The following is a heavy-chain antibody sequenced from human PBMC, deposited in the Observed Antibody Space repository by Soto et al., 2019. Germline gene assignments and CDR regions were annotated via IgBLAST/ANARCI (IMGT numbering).Heavy chain of an antibody. J-gene: IGHJ4*02. D-gene: IGHD3-22*01. CDR1: GFTFSSYA. V-gene: IGHV3-23*01. Sequence: EVQLLESGGGLVQPGGSLRLSCAASGFTFSSYAMSWVRQAPGKGLEWVSAISGSGGSTYYADSVKGRFTISRDNSKNTLYLQMNSLRAEDTAVYYCAKDQGSGRPGYYDSSGYYSGDFDYWGQGTLVTVSS. CDR2: ISGSGGST. CDR3: AKDQGSGRPGYYDSSGYYSGDFDY.